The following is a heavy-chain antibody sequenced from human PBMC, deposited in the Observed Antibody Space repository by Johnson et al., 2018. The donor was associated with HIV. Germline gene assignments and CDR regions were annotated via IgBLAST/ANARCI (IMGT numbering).Heavy chain of an antibody. Sequence: VQLVESGGGLIQPGGSLRLSCVASGFTVSSNYMSWVRQAPGKGLEWVSVFYSGGSTYYADSVKGRFTIPRDNSKNTLYLQMNSLRAEDTAVYYCAREWGVITFGGVIPRNAFDIWGQGTMVTVSS. V-gene: IGHV3-53*01. CDR3: AREWGVITFGGVIPRNAFDI. D-gene: IGHD3-16*01. J-gene: IGHJ3*02. CDR2: FYSGGST. CDR1: GFTVSSNY.